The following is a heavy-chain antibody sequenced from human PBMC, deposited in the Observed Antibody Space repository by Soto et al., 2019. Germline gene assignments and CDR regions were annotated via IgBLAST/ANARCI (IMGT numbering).Heavy chain of an antibody. CDR3: ATQEVGGSYVYTFDP. V-gene: IGHV4-39*01. CDR2: IYYSGST. D-gene: IGHD1-26*01. Sequence: PSETLFLTCPVSGGSLTSSSYYWGWIRQPPGKGLEWIGSIYYSGSTYYNPSLKSRVTISVDTSKNQFSLKLSSVTAADTAVYYCATQEVGGSYVYTFDPWGQGTLVTVSS. J-gene: IGHJ5*02. CDR1: GGSLTSSSYY.